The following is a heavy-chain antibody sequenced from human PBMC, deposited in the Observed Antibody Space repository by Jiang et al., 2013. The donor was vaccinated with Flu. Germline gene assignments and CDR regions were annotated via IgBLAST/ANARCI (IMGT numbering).Heavy chain of an antibody. D-gene: IGHD6-13*01. CDR1: AA. J-gene: IGHJ6*02. CDR3: ARVYSSRVGMDV. V-gene: IGHV6-1*01. Sequence: AAWNWIRQSPSRGLEWLGRTYYRSKWYNDYAVSVKSRITINPDTSKNQFSLQLNSVTPEDTAVYYCARVYSSRVGMDVWGQGTTVTVSS. CDR2: TYYRSKWYN.